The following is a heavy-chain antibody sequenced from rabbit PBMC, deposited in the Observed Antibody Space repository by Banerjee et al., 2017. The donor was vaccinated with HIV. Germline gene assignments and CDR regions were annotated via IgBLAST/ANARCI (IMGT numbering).Heavy chain of an antibody. J-gene: IGHJ4*01. V-gene: IGHV1S40*01. Sequence: QSLEESGGGLVKPEGSLTLTCKASGFDLSSYYYMCWVRQAPGKGLEWIGCIGAGSGRTYYASWAKGRFTISKTSSTTVTLQMTSLTAADTATYFCARSTYGADDAYALNLWGQGTLVTVS. CDR3: ARSTYGADDAYALNL. CDR2: IGAGSGRT. CDR1: GFDLSSYYY. D-gene: IGHD6-1*01.